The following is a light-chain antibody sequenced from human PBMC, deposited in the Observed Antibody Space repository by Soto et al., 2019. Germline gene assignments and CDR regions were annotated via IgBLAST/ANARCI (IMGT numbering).Light chain of an antibody. V-gene: IGKV1-5*03. CDR1: QNINSW. J-gene: IGKJ1*01. Sequence: DIQMTQSPSTLPASVGDRVTITCQASQNINSWLAWYQQKPGKSPKLLIYKASSLKSGVPSRFSGSGSGTEFIFTISSLQPEDFATYYCQQYSTYPAWTFGQGTKVEIK. CDR3: QQYSTYPAWT. CDR2: KAS.